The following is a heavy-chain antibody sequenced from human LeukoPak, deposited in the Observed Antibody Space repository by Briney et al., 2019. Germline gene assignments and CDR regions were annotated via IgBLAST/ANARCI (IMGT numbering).Heavy chain of an antibody. CDR3: ARRDYGDDPWFDP. V-gene: IGHV3-21*01. J-gene: IGHJ5*02. D-gene: IGHD4-17*01. CDR1: GFTFSSYS. Sequence: GGSLRHSCAASGFTFSSYSMNWVRQAPGKGLEWVSSISSSSSYIYYADSVKGRFTISRDNAKNSLYLQMNSLRAEDTAVYYCARRDYGDDPWFDPWGQGTLVTVSS. CDR2: ISSSSSYI.